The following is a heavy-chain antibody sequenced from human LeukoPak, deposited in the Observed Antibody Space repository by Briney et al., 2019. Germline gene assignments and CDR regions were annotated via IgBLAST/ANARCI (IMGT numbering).Heavy chain of an antibody. CDR3: ASVEPDY. D-gene: IGHD1-14*01. Sequence: GGSLRLSCAASGFTLSSYWMHWVRQAPGKGLVWVSRINTDGSNTNYADSVKGRFTISRDNTKNTVYLQMNSLRAEDTAVYYCASVEPDYWGQGTLVTVSA. V-gene: IGHV3-74*01. CDR1: GFTLSSYW. J-gene: IGHJ4*02. CDR2: INTDGSNT.